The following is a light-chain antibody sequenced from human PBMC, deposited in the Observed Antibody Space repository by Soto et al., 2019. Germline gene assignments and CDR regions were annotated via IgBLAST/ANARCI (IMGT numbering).Light chain of an antibody. CDR2: GAS. Sequence: EIVLTQSPGALSVAPGETLSLSCRASEAINNNFVAWYQQRPGQVTRLLMYGASIRVSGVPDRISGRRSGTGFILNIARVEPEDFATYYCLQDYTYPLTFGGGTKVEIK. J-gene: IGKJ4*01. CDR1: EAINNNF. V-gene: IGKV3-20*01. CDR3: LQDYTYPLT.